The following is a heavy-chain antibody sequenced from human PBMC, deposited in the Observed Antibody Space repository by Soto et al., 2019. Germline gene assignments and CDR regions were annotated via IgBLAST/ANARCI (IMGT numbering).Heavy chain of an antibody. CDR3: ARGTRKMATPFDY. V-gene: IGHV4-59*01. Sequence: ETQSLTCTVSGGSISSYYWSWIRQPPGKGLEWIGYIYYSGSTNYNPSLKSRVTISVDTSKNQFSLKLSSVTAADTAVYYCARGTRKMATPFDYWGQGTLVTVSS. CDR1: GGSISSYY. CDR2: IYYSGST. J-gene: IGHJ4*02.